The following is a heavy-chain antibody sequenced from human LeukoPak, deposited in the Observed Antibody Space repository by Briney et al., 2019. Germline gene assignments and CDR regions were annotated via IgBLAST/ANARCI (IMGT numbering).Heavy chain of an antibody. CDR3: ARGGAVGRYYYYYMDV. V-gene: IGHV3-7*01. CDR1: GFTFSSYW. CDR2: IKQDGSEK. J-gene: IGHJ6*03. D-gene: IGHD1-26*01. Sequence: GGSLRLSCAASGFTFSSYWMSWVRQAPGKGLEWVANIKQDGSEKYYVDSVKGRFTISRDNAKNSLYLQMNSLRAEDTAVYYCARGGAVGRYYYYYMDVWGKGTTVTVSS.